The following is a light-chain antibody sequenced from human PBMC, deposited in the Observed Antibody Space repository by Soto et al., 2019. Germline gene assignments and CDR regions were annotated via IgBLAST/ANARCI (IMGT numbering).Light chain of an antibody. V-gene: IGKV3-20*01. CDR1: QSINTRY. CDR3: QQYDDSARYK. Sequence: EIVLTQSPGTLSLSPGERATLSCRASQSINTRYSAWYQQKPGQPPRLLIYVTSSRAPGIPDRFSGSGSGTDFTLTISRLEPEDFAVYYCQQYDDSARYKFGQGTNLDIK. CDR2: VTS. J-gene: IGKJ2*01.